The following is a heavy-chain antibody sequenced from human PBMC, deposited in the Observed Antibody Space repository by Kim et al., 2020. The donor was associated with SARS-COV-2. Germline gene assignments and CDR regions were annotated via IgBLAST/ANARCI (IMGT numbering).Heavy chain of an antibody. J-gene: IGHJ6*03. V-gene: IGHV4-34*01. CDR3: ARARVVVVVAATRVPYYMDV. CDR1: GGSFSGYY. D-gene: IGHD2-15*01. Sequence: SETLSLTCAVYGGSFSGYYWSWIRQPPGKGLEWIGEINHSGSTNYNPSLKSRVTISVDTSKNQFSLKLSSVTAADTAVYYCARARVVVVVAATRVPYYMDVWGKGTTVTVSS. CDR2: INHSGST.